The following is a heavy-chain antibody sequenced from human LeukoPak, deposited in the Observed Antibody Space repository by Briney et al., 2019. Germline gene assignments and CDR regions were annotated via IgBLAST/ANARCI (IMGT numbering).Heavy chain of an antibody. D-gene: IGHD3-3*01. CDR1: GGSFSGYY. V-gene: IGHV4-34*01. CDR2: INHSGST. J-gene: IGHJ4*02. Sequence: SETLSLTCAVYGGSFSGYYWSWIRQPPGKGLEWIGEINHSGSTNYDPSLKSRVTISVDTSKNQFSLKLSSVTAADTAVYYCARAPARWSGYPYWGQGTLVTVSS. CDR3: ARAPARWSGYPY.